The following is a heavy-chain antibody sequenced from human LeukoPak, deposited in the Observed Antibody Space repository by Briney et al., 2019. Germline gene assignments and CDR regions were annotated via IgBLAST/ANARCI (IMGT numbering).Heavy chain of an antibody. D-gene: IGHD3-3*01. CDR1: GFSFTTSGVG. CDR3: VHRPPPLLEWVLDESRGWFDP. V-gene: IGHV2-5*01. Sequence: SGPTLVNPTQTLTLTCAFSGFSFTTSGVGVGWIRQPPGKALEWLALIYWNDDKRYSPSLKSRVTITKDTSKNQVVFKMTNMDPADTATYYCVHRPPPLLEWVLDESRGWFDPWGQGTLVTVSS. CDR2: IYWNDDK. J-gene: IGHJ5*02.